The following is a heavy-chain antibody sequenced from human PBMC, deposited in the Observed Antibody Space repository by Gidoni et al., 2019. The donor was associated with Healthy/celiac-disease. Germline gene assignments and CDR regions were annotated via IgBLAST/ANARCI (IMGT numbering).Heavy chain of an antibody. CDR3: ARLPGSGYSYGYVDY. CDR2: INHSGST. Sequence: QVQLQQWGAGLLKPSETLTLTCAVYGGSFSGYYWSWIRQPPGKGLEWIGEINHSGSTNYNPSLKSRVTISVDTSKNQFSLKLSSVTAADTAMYYCARLPGSGYSYGYVDYWGQGTLVTVSS. D-gene: IGHD5-18*01. V-gene: IGHV4-34*01. CDR1: GGSFSGYY. J-gene: IGHJ4*02.